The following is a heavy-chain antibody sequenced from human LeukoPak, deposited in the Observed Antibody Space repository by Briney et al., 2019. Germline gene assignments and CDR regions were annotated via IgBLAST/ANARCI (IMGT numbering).Heavy chain of an antibody. CDR1: GHSFTNYW. J-gene: IGHJ4*02. V-gene: IGHV5-51*01. CDR2: IYPGDSDT. D-gene: IGHD3-10*01. CDR3: ARLPVAYYYGSGSYLYFDY. Sequence: GESLKISCKGSGHSFTNYWIVWVRQMSGKGLEWMGIIYPGDSDTRYSPSFQGQVTISADKSISTAYLQWSSLKASDTAMYYCARLPVAYYYGSGSYLYFDYWGQGTLVTVSS.